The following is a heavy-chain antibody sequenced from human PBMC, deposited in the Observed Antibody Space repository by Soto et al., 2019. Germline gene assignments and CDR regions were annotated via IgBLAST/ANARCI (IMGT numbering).Heavy chain of an antibody. D-gene: IGHD5-12*01. CDR3: ARDLLSGYDYDAFDI. CDR1: GFNFRNYS. V-gene: IGHV3-21*01. CDR2: ISSSSSYI. J-gene: IGHJ3*02. Sequence: GGSKILSSAASGFNFRNYSMNWVRQAPGKGLEWVSSISSSSSYIYYADSVKGRFTISRDNAKNSLYLQMNSLRAEDTAVYYCARDLLSGYDYDAFDIWGQGTMVTVSS.